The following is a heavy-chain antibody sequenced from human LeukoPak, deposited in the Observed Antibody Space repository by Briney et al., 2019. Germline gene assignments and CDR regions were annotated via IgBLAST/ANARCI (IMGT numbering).Heavy chain of an antibody. J-gene: IGHJ4*02. CDR1: GFTFSSYG. V-gene: IGHV3-33*01. CDR2: IWYDGSNK. Sequence: PGRSLRLSCAASGFTFSSYGMHWVRQAPGKGLEWVAVIWYDGSNKYYADSVKGRFTISRDNSKNTLYLQMNSLRAEDTAAYYCARDRAGLYYFDYWGQGTLVTVSS. D-gene: IGHD2-2*01. CDR3: ARDRAGLYYFDY.